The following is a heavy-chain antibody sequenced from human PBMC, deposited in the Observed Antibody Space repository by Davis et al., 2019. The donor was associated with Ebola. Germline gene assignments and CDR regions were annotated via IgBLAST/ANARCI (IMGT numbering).Heavy chain of an antibody. J-gene: IGHJ6*02. CDR2: IYYSGST. Sequence: WIGSIYYSGSTYYNPSLKSRVTISVDTSKNQFSLKLSSVTAADTAVYYCAKDIVVVTATDLFYYYYGMDVWGQGTTVTVSS. D-gene: IGHD2-21*02. CDR3: AKDIVVVTATDLFYYYYGMDV. V-gene: IGHV4-39*02.